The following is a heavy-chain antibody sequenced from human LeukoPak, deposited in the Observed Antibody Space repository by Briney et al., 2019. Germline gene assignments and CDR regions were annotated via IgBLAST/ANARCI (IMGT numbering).Heavy chain of an antibody. J-gene: IGHJ5*02. V-gene: IGHV3-48*03. CDR2: INSSGSTI. D-gene: IGHD3-16*01. Sequence: PAGSLSLSCAASGFTFSSYEMNWVRQAPGKGLEWVSYINSSGSTIYYADPVKGRFTISRDNAKNLLYLEMNSVRAEDTAVYYCERMITFGGVIVPWGQGTLVTVSS. CDR3: ERMITFGGVIVP. CDR1: GFTFSSYE.